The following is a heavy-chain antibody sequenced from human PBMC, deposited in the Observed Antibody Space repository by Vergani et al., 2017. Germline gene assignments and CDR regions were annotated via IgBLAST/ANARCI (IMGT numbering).Heavy chain of an antibody. CDR2: IWCDGSNK. Sequence: VQLVESGGGLVQPGGSLRLSCAASGFTFSSYGMHWVRQAPGKGLEWVAVIWCDGSNKYYADSVKGRFTISRDNSKNTLYLQMNSLRAEDTAVYYCARDGSVVVAASYGMDVWGQGTTVTVSS. J-gene: IGHJ6*02. CDR1: GFTFSSYG. V-gene: IGHV3-33*08. CDR3: ARDGSVVVAASYGMDV. D-gene: IGHD2-15*01.